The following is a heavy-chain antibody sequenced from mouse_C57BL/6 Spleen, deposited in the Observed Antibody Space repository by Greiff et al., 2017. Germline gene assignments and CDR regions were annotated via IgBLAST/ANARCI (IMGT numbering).Heavy chain of an antibody. D-gene: IGHD1-1*01. V-gene: IGHV1-49*01. CDR1: YFAFTASA. CDR3: ARGDYYGSFDY. J-gene: IGHJ2*01. CDR2: FTIYSDAT. Sequence: LQQSGAELVRPGSSVKLSCKDSYFAFTASAMHWVKQRPGHGLEWIGSFTIYSDATEYSENFKGKATLTANTSSSTAYMELSSLTSEDSAVYYGARGDYYGSFDYWGQGTTLTVSS.